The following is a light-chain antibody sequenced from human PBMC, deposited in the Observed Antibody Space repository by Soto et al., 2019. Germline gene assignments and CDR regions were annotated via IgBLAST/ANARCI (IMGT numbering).Light chain of an antibody. Sequence: EIVLTQSPAPLSLSPGERATLSCRASQSVSSYLAWYQQKPGQAPRLLIYDASNRATGIPARFSGSGSGTDFTLTISSLEPEDFAVYYCQQRSNWLFTFGGGTKVDIK. CDR2: DAS. J-gene: IGKJ4*01. V-gene: IGKV3-11*01. CDR1: QSVSSY. CDR3: QQRSNWLFT.